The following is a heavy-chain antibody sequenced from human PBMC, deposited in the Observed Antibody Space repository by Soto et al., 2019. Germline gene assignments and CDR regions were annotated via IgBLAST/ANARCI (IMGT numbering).Heavy chain of an antibody. V-gene: IGHV1-2*04. CDR3: ARTSYCGGDCYAPYYYYYGMDV. Sequence: ASVKVSCKASGYTFTGYYMHWVRQAPGQGLEWMGWINPNSGGTNYAQKFQGWVTMTRDESISTAYMELSSLRSEDTAVYYCARTSYCGGDCYAPYYYYYGMDVWGQGTTVTVSS. CDR2: INPNSGGT. D-gene: IGHD2-21*02. CDR1: GYTFTGYY. J-gene: IGHJ6*02.